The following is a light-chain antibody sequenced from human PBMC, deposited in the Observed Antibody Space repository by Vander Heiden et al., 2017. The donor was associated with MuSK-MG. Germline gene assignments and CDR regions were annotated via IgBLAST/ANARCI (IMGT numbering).Light chain of an antibody. CDR1: SSNIGAGYD. V-gene: IGLV1-40*01. J-gene: IGLJ2*01. CDR2: GNS. Sequence: QSVLPQPPSVSAAPRQRGTISCTGSSSNIGAGYDVHWYKQLPGTAPKLLIYGNSSRPSGVPDRLSGSKSGTSASLAITGLQAEDEADYYCQSYDRSLSVVFGGGTKLTVL. CDR3: QSYDRSLSVV.